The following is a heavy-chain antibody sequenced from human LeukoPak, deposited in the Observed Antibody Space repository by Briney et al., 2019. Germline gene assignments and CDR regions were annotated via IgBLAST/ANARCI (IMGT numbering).Heavy chain of an antibody. CDR3: AKKMGTGNFYFDY. CDR2: ITSSGSGT. D-gene: IGHD3-10*01. V-gene: IGHV3-23*01. Sequence: PGGSLRLSCAASEFSFGNYAMSWVRRAPGKGLQRVSAITSSGSGTYYADSVKGRFTISRDNSKNTLYLQMNSLRAEDTAVYYCAKKMGTGNFYFDYWGQGTLVTVSS. CDR1: EFSFGNYA. J-gene: IGHJ4*02.